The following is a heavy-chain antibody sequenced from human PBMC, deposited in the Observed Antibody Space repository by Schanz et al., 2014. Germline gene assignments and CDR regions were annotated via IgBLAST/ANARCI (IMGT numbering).Heavy chain of an antibody. V-gene: IGHV1-46*03. Sequence: QVHLVQSGAEVHKPGASLKLSCKASGYTFTNFFLHWVRQAPGQGLEWMGIINPIGGSTTYAQKFRGAVTLTADASTDTAYQELTSLRSEDTAVYYCARGSPENMIRGELDYWGQGTLVTDSS. CDR1: GYTFTNFF. D-gene: IGHD3-10*01. CDR3: ARGSPENMIRGELDY. CDR2: INPIGGST. J-gene: IGHJ4*02.